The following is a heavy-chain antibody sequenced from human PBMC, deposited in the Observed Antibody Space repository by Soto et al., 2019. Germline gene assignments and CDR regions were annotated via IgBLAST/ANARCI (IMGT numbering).Heavy chain of an antibody. D-gene: IGHD3-16*01. CDR3: ARLGGIAV. J-gene: IGHJ6*02. CDR1: GGSISSSSYY. Sequence: QLQLQESGPGLVKPSETLSLTCTVSGGSISSSSYYWGWIRQPPGKGLEWIGSIYYSGSTYYNPSLKSRVTLSVDTSKNQFSLKLSSVTAADSALYYCARLGGIAVWGQGTTVTVSS. CDR2: IYYSGST. V-gene: IGHV4-39*01.